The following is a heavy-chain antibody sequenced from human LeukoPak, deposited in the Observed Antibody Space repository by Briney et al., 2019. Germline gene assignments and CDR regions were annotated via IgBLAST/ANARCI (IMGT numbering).Heavy chain of an antibody. Sequence: PSETLSLTCTVSGGSTSSYYWSWIRQPAGKGLEWIGRIYTSGSTNYNPSLKSRVTMSVDTSKNQFSLKLSSVTAADTAVYYCARDCDTYYDFWSGYWNNWFDPWGQGTLVTVSS. CDR2: IYTSGST. D-gene: IGHD3-3*01. V-gene: IGHV4-4*07. CDR1: GGSTSSYY. CDR3: ARDCDTYYDFWSGYWNNWFDP. J-gene: IGHJ5*02.